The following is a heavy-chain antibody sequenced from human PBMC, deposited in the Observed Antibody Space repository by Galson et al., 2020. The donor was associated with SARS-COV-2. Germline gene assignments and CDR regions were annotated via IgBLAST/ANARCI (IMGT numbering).Heavy chain of an antibody. CDR2: INPTSGGT. CDR1: GYTFTGYY. Sequence: ASVKVSCKAPGYTFTGYYMHWVRQAPGQGLEWMGRINPTSGGTNYAKKFQGRVTMTRDTSISTAYMELSRLRSDDTAVYYCARGGDLPLYYYMDVWGKGTTVTISS. CDR3: ARGGDLPLYYYMDV. J-gene: IGHJ6*03. V-gene: IGHV1-2*06. D-gene: IGHD3-10*01.